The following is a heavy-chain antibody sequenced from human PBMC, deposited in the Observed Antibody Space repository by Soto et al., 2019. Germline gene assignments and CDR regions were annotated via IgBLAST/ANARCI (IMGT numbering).Heavy chain of an antibody. D-gene: IGHD5-12*01. Sequence: VQLSESGGGLVQPGGSLRLSCAASGFTFSSYALSWVRQAPGKGLEWVSAISDLGGGTYYPNSVQGHFTISRDNSNNTLYLQMNNLRVEDTAVYYCAKATGYSGYDQFDSWGRGVLVTVSS. CDR2: ISDLGGGT. V-gene: IGHV3-23*01. J-gene: IGHJ4*02. CDR3: AKATGYSGYDQFDS. CDR1: GFTFSSYA.